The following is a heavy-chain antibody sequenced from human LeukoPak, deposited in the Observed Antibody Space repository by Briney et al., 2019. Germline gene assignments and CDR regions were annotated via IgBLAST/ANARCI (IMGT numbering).Heavy chain of an antibody. V-gene: IGHV1-18*01. Sequence: GASVKVSCKASGYTFTSYGISWVRQAPGQGLEWMGWISTYNGNTNYAQKLQGRVTMTTDTSTSTAYMELRSLRSDDTAVYYCARDHYDSSGYPHYYFDYWGQGTLVTVSS. J-gene: IGHJ4*02. CDR2: ISTYNGNT. D-gene: IGHD3-22*01. CDR1: GYTFTSYG. CDR3: ARDHYDSSGYPHYYFDY.